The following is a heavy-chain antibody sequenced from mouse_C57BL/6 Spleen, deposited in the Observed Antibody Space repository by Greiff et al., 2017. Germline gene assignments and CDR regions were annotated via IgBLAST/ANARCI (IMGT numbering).Heavy chain of an antibody. V-gene: IGHV1-82*01. Sequence: VKLVESGPELVKPGASVKISCTASGYAFSSSWMNWVKQRPGKGLEWIGRIYPGDGDTNYNGKFKGKATLTADKPSSTAYMQLSSLTSEDSAVYFCARRDGSSYYFDYWGQGTTLTVSS. CDR1: GYAFSSSW. D-gene: IGHD1-1*01. CDR2: IYPGDGDT. J-gene: IGHJ2*01. CDR3: ARRDGSSYYFDY.